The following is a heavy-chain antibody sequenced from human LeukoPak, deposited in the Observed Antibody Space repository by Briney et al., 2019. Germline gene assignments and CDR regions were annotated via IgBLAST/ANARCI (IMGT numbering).Heavy chain of an antibody. Sequence: SQTLSLTCTVSGGSISSGSYYWSWIRQPAGKGLEWIGRIYTSGSTNYNPSLKSRVTISVDTSKNQFSLKLSSVTAADTAVYCCARVLGNEYYYYYYYMDVWGKGTTVTVSS. CDR3: ARVLGNEYYYYYYYMDV. CDR2: IYTSGST. CDR1: GGSISSGSYY. D-gene: IGHD1-1*01. V-gene: IGHV4-61*02. J-gene: IGHJ6*03.